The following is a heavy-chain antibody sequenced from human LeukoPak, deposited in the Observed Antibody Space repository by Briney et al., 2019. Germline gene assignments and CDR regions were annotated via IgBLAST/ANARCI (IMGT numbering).Heavy chain of an antibody. V-gene: IGHV3-23*01. Sequence: PGGSLRLSCAASGFTFSSYAMSWVRQAPGKGLEWVSAISGSGGSTYYADSVKGRFTISRDNSKNTLYLQMNSLRAEDTAVYYCAKGTYYYGSGSLGPWGQGTLVTVSS. CDR1: GFTFSSYA. CDR2: ISGSGGST. CDR3: AKGTYYYGSGSLGP. D-gene: IGHD3-10*01. J-gene: IGHJ5*02.